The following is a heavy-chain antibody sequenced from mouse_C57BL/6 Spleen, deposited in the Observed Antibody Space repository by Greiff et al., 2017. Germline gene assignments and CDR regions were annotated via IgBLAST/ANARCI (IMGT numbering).Heavy chain of an antibody. CDR3: ARGLVLDSPYFDF. J-gene: IGHJ2*01. CDR1: GYAFSSSW. Sequence: VQLQQSGPELVKPGASVKISCKASGYAFSSSWMNWVKQRPGKGLEWIGGIYPGDGDTNYNGKFKGKATLTADKSSSTAYMQLSSLTSEDSAVYFCARGLVLDSPYFDFWGQGTTLTVSS. V-gene: IGHV1-82*01. CDR2: IYPGDGDT.